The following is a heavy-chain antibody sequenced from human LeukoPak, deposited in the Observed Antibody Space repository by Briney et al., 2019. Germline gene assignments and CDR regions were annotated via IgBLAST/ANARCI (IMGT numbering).Heavy chain of an antibody. D-gene: IGHD3-22*01. J-gene: IGHJ6*02. CDR2: MWFDGSQK. CDR1: GFTFSNYG. CDR3: ARYYYDSSAQGSYYYGMDV. Sequence: PGGSLRLSCAASGFTFSNYGLHWVRQAPGKGLEWLAVMWFDGSQKYYADSVKGRFTISRDNSKSMLYLQMNSLRDEDTAVYYCARYYYDSSAQGSYYYGMDVWGQGTTVTVSS. V-gene: IGHV3-33*01.